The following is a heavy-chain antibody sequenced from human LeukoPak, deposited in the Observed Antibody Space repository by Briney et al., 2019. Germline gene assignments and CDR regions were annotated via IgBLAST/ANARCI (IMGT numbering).Heavy chain of an antibody. Sequence: SETLPLTCTVSGGSISSSSYYWGWIRQPPGKGLEWIGSIYYSGSTYYNPSLKSRVTISVDTSKNQFSLKLSSGTAADTAVYFCARGPYSYDSSGAFDIWGQGTMVTVSS. J-gene: IGHJ3*02. D-gene: IGHD3-22*01. CDR3: ARGPYSYDSSGAFDI. V-gene: IGHV4-39*01. CDR2: IYYSGST. CDR1: GGSISSSSYY.